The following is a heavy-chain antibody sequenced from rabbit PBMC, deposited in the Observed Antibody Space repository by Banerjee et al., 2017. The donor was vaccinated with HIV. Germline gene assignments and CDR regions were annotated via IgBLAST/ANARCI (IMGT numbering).Heavy chain of an antibody. V-gene: IGHV1S39*01. Sequence: QEQLVESGGGLVQPGGSLKLSCKASGFDFSSYGVSWVRQAPGKGLEWIGYIDPVFGSTCYASWVKSRFTISKTSSTTVTLQMTSLTAADTATYFCARGGGGNTKELYLWGPGTLVTVS. J-gene: IGHJ6*01. CDR2: IDPVFGST. CDR3: ARGGGGNTKELYL. CDR1: GFDFSSYG. D-gene: IGHD1-1*01.